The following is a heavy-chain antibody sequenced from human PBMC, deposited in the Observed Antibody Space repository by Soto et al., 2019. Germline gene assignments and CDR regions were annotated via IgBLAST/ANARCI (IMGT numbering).Heavy chain of an antibody. CDR3: AKDLKVTMIVVIRGMDV. Sequence: PGGSLRLSCAASGSTFSSYAMSWVRQAPGKGLEWVSAISGSGGSTYYADSVKGRFTISRDNSKNTLYLQMNSLRAEDTAVYYCAKDLKVTMIVVIRGMDVWGQGTTVTVSS. J-gene: IGHJ6*02. V-gene: IGHV3-23*01. D-gene: IGHD3-22*01. CDR2: ISGSGGST. CDR1: GSTFSSYA.